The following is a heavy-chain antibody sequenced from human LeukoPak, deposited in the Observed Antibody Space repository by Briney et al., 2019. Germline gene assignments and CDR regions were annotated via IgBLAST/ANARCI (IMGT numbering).Heavy chain of an antibody. CDR1: GGTFSSYA. V-gene: IGHV1-69*04. D-gene: IGHD4-17*01. CDR2: IIPILGVA. J-gene: IGHJ4*02. CDR3: AREVETTLNLNDY. Sequence: GASVKVSCKASGGTFSSYAISWVRQAPGQGLEWMGRIIPILGVANYAQKFQGRVTITADKSTSTAYMELSSLRSEDTAVYYCAREVETTLNLNDYWGQGTLVTVSS.